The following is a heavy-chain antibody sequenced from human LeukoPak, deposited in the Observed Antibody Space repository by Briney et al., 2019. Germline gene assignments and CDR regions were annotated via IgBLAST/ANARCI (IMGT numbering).Heavy chain of an antibody. Sequence: GESLKISCKGSGYSFTSYWISWVRQMPGKGLEWMGRIEPSDSYTNYSPSFQGHVTISADKSISTAYLQWSSLKASDTAMYYCARHSGDCSSTSCYGGGWFDPWGQGTLVTVSS. CDR2: IEPSDSYT. CDR3: ARHSGDCSSTSCYGGGWFDP. CDR1: GYSFTSYW. D-gene: IGHD2-2*01. J-gene: IGHJ5*02. V-gene: IGHV5-10-1*01.